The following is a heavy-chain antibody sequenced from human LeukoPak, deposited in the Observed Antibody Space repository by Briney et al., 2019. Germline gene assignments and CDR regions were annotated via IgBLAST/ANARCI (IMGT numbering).Heavy chain of an antibody. CDR2: IGGSGGTT. D-gene: IGHD6-13*01. Sequence: GGSLRLSCAASGFTFSSYAMSWVRQAPGKGLEWVSAIGGSGGTTYYADSVKGRFTISRDNSKNTLHLQMNSLRAEDTAVYYCAKELHQLELDCYFDYWGQGTLVTVSS. CDR1: GFTFSSYA. J-gene: IGHJ4*02. V-gene: IGHV3-23*01. CDR3: AKELHQLELDCYFDY.